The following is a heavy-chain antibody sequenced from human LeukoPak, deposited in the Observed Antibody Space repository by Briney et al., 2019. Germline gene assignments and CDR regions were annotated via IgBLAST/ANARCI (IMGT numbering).Heavy chain of an antibody. CDR3: AGDSSGYYL. CDR2: INHSGST. J-gene: IGHJ5*02. D-gene: IGHD3-22*01. Sequence: SETLSLTCTVSGGSISSYYWSWIRQPPGKGLEWIGEINHSGSTNYNPSLKSRVTISVDTSKNQFSLKLSSVTAADTAVYYCAGDSSGYYLWGQGTLVTVSS. CDR1: GGSISSYY. V-gene: IGHV4-34*01.